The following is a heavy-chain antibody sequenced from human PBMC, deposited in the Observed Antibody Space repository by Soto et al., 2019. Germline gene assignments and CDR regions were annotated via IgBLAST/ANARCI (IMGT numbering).Heavy chain of an antibody. CDR2: IWYDGSNK. CDR3: ARDRVQLGYYYYYYGMDV. D-gene: IGHD5-18*01. Sequence: ESGGGVVQPGRSLRLSCAASGFTFSSYGMHWVRQAPGKGLEWVAVIWYDGSNKYYADSVKGRFTISRDNSKNTLYLQMNSLRAEDTAVYYCARDRVQLGYYYYYYGMDVWGQGTTVTVSS. CDR1: GFTFSSYG. J-gene: IGHJ6*02. V-gene: IGHV3-33*01.